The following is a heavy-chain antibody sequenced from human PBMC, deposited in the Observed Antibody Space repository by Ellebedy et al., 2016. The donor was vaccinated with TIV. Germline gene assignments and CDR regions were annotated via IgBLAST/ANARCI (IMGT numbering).Heavy chain of an antibody. V-gene: IGHV1-46*01. CDR2: INPSVGFT. J-gene: IGHJ4*02. D-gene: IGHD5-18*01. CDR3: ATEAAGTYNFDY. Sequence: ASVNVSCXTSAYTFTSYLIHWVRQAPGQGLEWMGIINPSVGFTNYAQKFQDSRLTLTRDTSTTTVYMEMSSLRSEDTAVYYCATEAAGTYNFDYWGQGTLVTVSS. CDR1: AYTFTSYL.